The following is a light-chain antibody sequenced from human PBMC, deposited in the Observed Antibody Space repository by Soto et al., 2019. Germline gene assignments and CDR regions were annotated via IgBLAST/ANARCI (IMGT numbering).Light chain of an antibody. CDR1: SSNIGAGYN. CDR3: QSYDSSLSGFYV. J-gene: IGLJ1*01. Sequence: QSVLTQPPSVSGAPGRRVTISCTGSSSNIGAGYNVHWYQQLPGAVPKLLISGNSNRPSGVPDRFSGSKSGTSASLAITGLQPEDEADYYCQSYDSSLSGFYVFGTGTKVTVL. CDR2: GNS. V-gene: IGLV1-40*01.